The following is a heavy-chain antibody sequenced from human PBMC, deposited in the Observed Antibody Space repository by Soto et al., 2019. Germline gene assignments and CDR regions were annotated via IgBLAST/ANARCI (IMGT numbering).Heavy chain of an antibody. V-gene: IGHV4-39*05. Sequence: SETPSLACTVSGGSICSSSYYWGWIRQPPGKGLEWIGNVYYGGSTYYNPSLKSRVTISVETSKSQFSLKLSSVTAADTAVYYCAGGDYYHSSGYYFYYYTMDVWGKGAAVTVSS. CDR2: VYYGGST. D-gene: IGHD3-22*01. J-gene: IGHJ6*04. CDR1: GGSICSSSYY. CDR3: AGGDYYHSSGYYFYYYTMDV.